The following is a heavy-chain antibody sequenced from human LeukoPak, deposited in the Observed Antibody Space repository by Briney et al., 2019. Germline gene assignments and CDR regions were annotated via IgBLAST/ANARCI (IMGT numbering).Heavy chain of an antibody. CDR2: IYYTGAT. D-gene: IGHD1-26*01. CDR1: GGSISSSSYY. J-gene: IGHJ4*02. V-gene: IGHV4-39*01. CDR3: ANEARFLSGNYYGRDDF. Sequence: SETLSLTCAVSGGSISSSSYYWGWIRQPPGKGLEWIGTIYYTGATQYSPSLKSRLSISVDTSKNQFSLKLSSVTATDTAVYYCANEARFLSGNYYGRDDFWGQGTLVTVSS.